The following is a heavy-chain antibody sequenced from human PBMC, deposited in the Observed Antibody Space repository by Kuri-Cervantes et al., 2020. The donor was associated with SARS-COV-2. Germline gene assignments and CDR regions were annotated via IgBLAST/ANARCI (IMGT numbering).Heavy chain of an antibody. J-gene: IGHJ6*02. D-gene: IGHD3-3*01. CDR2: ISSSSSYT. Sequence: GGSLRLSCAASGFTFSSFGMHWVRQAPGKGLEWVSYISSSSSYTNYADSVKGRFTISRDNAKNSLYLQMNSLRAEDTAVYYCARDLTITIFGERIYYHYYGMDVWGQGTTVTVSS. CDR1: GFTFSSFG. CDR3: ARDLTITIFGERIYYHYYGMDV. V-gene: IGHV3-21*05.